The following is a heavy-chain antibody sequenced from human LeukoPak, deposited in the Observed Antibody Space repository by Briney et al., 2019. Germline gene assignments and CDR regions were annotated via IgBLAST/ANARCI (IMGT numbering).Heavy chain of an antibody. CDR3: ARVEYSSGWYVDY. Sequence: ASVKVSCKASGYTFTGYYMHWVRQAPGQGLEWMGCINPNSGGTNYAQKFQGRVTMTRDTSISTAYMELSRLRSDDTAVYYCARVEYSSGWYVDYWGQGTLVTVSS. J-gene: IGHJ4*02. CDR2: INPNSGGT. CDR1: GYTFTGYY. V-gene: IGHV1-2*02. D-gene: IGHD6-19*01.